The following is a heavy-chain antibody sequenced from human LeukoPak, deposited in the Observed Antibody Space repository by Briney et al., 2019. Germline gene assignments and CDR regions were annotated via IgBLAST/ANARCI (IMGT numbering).Heavy chain of an antibody. CDR2: IFHSGST. D-gene: IGHD3-3*01. V-gene: IGHV4-38-2*02. CDR1: GYSISSGFY. J-gene: IGHJ6*03. CDR3: ARAVTIFGVVMGSYYYYYMDV. Sequence: SETLSLTCSVSGYSISSGFYWGWIRQPPGKGLEWIGSIFHSGSTYYTPSLKSRVTISVGTSKNQFSLKLSSVTAADTAVYYCARAVTIFGVVMGSYYYYYMDVWGKGTTVTVSS.